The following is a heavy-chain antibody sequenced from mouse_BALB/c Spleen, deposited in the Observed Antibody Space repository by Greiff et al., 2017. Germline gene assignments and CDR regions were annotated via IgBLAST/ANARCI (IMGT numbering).Heavy chain of an antibody. CDR2: IYPGDGDT. V-gene: IGHV1-87*01. Sequence: QVQLKQSGAELARPGASVKLSCKASGYTFTSYWMQWVKQRPGQGLEWIGAIYPGDGDTRYTQKFKGKATLTADKSSSTAYMQLSSLASEDSAVYYCARSSASAIAMDYWGQGTSVTVSS. CDR1: GYTFTSYW. D-gene: IGHD6-1*01. CDR3: ARSSASAIAMDY. J-gene: IGHJ4*01.